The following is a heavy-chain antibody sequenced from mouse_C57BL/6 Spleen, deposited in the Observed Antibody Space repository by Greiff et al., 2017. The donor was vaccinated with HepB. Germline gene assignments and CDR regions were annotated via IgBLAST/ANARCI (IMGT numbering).Heavy chain of an antibody. Sequence: EVKLVESGGDLVKPGGSLKLSCAASGFTFSSYGMSWVRQTPDKRLEWVATISSGGSYTYYPDSVKGRFTISRDNAKNTLYLQMSSLKSEDTAMYYCARNYDYDFDYWGQGTTLTVSS. D-gene: IGHD2-4*01. CDR1: GFTFSSYG. CDR3: ARNYDYDFDY. J-gene: IGHJ2*01. V-gene: IGHV5-6*01. CDR2: ISSGGSYT.